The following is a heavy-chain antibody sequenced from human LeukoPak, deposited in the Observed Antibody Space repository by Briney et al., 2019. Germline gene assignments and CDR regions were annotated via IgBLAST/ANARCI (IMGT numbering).Heavy chain of an antibody. V-gene: IGHV4-31*03. Sequence: SQTLSLTCTVSGGSISSGGYYWSWIRQHPGKGLEWIGYIYYSGSTYYNPSLKSRVTISVDTSKNQFSLKLSSVTAADTAVYYCARVPLGGIAVAGYVYWGQGTLVTVSS. D-gene: IGHD6-19*01. CDR1: GGSISSGGYY. CDR2: IYYSGST. CDR3: ARVPLGGIAVAGYVY. J-gene: IGHJ4*02.